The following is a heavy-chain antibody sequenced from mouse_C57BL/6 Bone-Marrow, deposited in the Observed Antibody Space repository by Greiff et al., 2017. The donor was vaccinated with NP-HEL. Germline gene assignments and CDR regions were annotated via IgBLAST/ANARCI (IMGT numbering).Heavy chain of an antibody. CDR2: IDPSDSDT. D-gene: IGHD1-1*01. CDR3: HSSYYYGSSYVGYFDV. V-gene: IGHV1-50*01. Sequence: VQLQQPGAELVKPGASVKLSCKASGYTFTSYWMQWVKQRPGQGLEWIGEIDPSDSDTNYNQKFKGKATLTVDTSSSTAYMQLSSLTSEDSAVYYCHSSYYYGSSYVGYFDVWGTGTTVTVSA. J-gene: IGHJ1*03. CDR1: GYTFTSYW.